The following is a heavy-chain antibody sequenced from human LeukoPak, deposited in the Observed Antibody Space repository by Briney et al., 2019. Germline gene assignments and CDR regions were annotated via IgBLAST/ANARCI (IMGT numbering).Heavy chain of an antibody. CDR2: ISSSSSYI. CDR3: ARDRCSSTSCYLRAMRAFDI. J-gene: IGHJ3*02. CDR1: GFTVSSNY. V-gene: IGHV3-21*01. D-gene: IGHD2-2*01. Sequence: GGSLRLSCAAPGFTVSSNYMSWVRQAPGKGLEWVSSISSSSSYIYYADSVKGRFTISRDNAKNSLYLQMNSLRAEDTAVYYCARDRCSSTSCYLRAMRAFDIWGQGTMVTVSS.